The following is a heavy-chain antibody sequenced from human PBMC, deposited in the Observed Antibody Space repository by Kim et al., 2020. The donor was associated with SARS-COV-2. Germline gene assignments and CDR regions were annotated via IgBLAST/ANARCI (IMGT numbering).Heavy chain of an antibody. CDR2: IWYDGSNK. J-gene: IGHJ4*02. CDR1: GFTFSSYG. D-gene: IGHD2-2*01. CDR3: ARWDPLYCSSTSCYGGYFDY. Sequence: GGSLRLSCAASGFTFSSYGMHWVRQAPGKGLEWVAVIWYDGSNKYYADSVKGRFTISRDNSKNTMYLQMNSLRAEDTAVYYCARWDPLYCSSTSCYGGYFDYWGQGTLVTVSS. V-gene: IGHV3-33*01.